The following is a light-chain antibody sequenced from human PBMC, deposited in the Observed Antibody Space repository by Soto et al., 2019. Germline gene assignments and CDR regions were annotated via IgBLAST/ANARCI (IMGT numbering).Light chain of an antibody. CDR3: QQYGSASIT. CDR2: GAS. Sequence: ESVLTQSPGTLSLSPGERATLSCRASQSVSSSYLVGDQQKPGQAPRLLIYGASSRATGIPDRFSGSGSGTDVTLTISRLGPEDFAVYYGQQYGSASITGGRGTRLEIK. CDR1: QSVSSSY. J-gene: IGKJ5*01. V-gene: IGKV3-20*01.